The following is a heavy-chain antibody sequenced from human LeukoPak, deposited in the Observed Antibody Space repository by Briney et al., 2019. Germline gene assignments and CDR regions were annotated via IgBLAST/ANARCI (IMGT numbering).Heavy chain of an antibody. CDR2: TYYRPKWYN. D-gene: IGHD6-19*01. CDR3: ARDAEQWLGNRGGWFDP. CDR1: GHILSSNSAA. J-gene: IGHJ5*02. V-gene: IGHV6-1*01. Sequence: SQTLSLPRAISGHILSSNSAAWDWSTQSPSRGLEWLGRTYYRPKWYNDFAVSVKSRITINPDTSKNQFSLQLNSVTPEDTAVYYCARDAEQWLGNRGGWFDPWGRGTQVTVSS.